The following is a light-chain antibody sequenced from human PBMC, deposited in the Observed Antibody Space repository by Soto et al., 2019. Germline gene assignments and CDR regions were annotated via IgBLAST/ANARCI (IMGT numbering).Light chain of an antibody. V-gene: IGLV1-47*01. CDR1: SSNIGSHY. CDR3: AAWDDSLSGWV. Sequence: QSVLTQPPSASGTPGQRVTISCSGSSSNIGSHYVYWYQQLPGTAPKLLIYNNSQRPSGVPDRFSGSKSGTSASLAISGLRSEDEADYYCAAWDDSLSGWVFGGGTQLTVL. CDR2: NNS. J-gene: IGLJ3*02.